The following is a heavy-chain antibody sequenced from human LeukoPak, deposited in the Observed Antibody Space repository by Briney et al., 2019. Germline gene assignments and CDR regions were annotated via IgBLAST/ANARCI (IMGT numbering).Heavy chain of an antibody. Sequence: SQTLSLTCTVSGGSISSGGYYWSWIRQHPGKGLEWIGYIYYSGSTYYNPSLKSRVTISVDTSKNQFSLKLSSVTAADTAVYYCARLRLVATIGWYFDLWGRGTLVTVSS. CDR2: IYYSGST. D-gene: IGHD5-24*01. V-gene: IGHV4-31*03. CDR3: ARLRLVATIGWYFDL. J-gene: IGHJ2*01. CDR1: GGSISSGGYY.